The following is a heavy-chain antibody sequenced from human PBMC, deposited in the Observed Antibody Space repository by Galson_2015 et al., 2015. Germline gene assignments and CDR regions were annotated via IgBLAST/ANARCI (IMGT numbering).Heavy chain of an antibody. CDR2: IYYSGST. CDR1: GGSISSSSYY. CDR3: ARDWVIVVVPAAIANWFDP. D-gene: IGHD2-2*01. Sequence: ETLSLTCTVSGGSISSSSYYWGWIRQPPGKGLEWIGSIYYSGSTYYNPSLKSRVTISVDTSKNQFSLKLSSVTAADTAVYYCARDWVIVVVPAAIANWFDPWGQGTLVTVSS. J-gene: IGHJ5*02. V-gene: IGHV4-39*07.